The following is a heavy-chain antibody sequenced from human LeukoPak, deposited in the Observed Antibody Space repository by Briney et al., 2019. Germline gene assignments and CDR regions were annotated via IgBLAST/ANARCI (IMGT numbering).Heavy chain of an antibody. CDR2: ISGSGGST. CDR3: AKGASFCSGGSCYSPHFDY. D-gene: IGHD2-15*01. J-gene: IGHJ4*02. Sequence: PGGSLRLSCAASGFTLSSYAMSWVRQAPGKGLEWVSAISGSGGSTYYADSVKGRFTISRDNSKNTLYLQMNSLRAEDTAVYYCAKGASFCSGGSCYSPHFDYWGQGTLVTVSS. CDR1: GFTLSSYA. V-gene: IGHV3-23*01.